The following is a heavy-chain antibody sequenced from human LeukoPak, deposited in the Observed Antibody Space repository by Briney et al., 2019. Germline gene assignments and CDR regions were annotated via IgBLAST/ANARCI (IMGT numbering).Heavy chain of an antibody. V-gene: IGHV1-8*01. J-gene: IGHJ5*02. Sequence: GASVKVSCKASGYTFTSYDINWVRQATGQGLEWMGWMNPNSGNTGYAQKFQGRVTMTRNTSISTAYMELSSLRSEDTAVYYCARGVQLWLLTVNWFDPWGQGTLVTVSS. CDR1: GYTFTSYD. CDR2: MNPNSGNT. CDR3: ARGVQLWLLTVNWFDP. D-gene: IGHD5-18*01.